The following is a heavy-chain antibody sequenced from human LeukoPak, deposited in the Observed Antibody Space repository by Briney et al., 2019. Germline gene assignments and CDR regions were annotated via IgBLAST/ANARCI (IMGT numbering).Heavy chain of an antibody. V-gene: IGHV4-34*01. Sequence: PSETLSLTCAVYGGSFSGYYWSWIRQPPGKGLEWIGEINHSGSTNYNPSLKSRVTISVDTSKNQFSLKLSSVTAADAAVYYCARAGPQWTHLRYNWFDPWGQGTLVTVSS. CDR2: INHSGST. J-gene: IGHJ5*02. D-gene: IGHD6-19*01. CDR1: GGSFSGYY. CDR3: ARAGPQWTHLRYNWFDP.